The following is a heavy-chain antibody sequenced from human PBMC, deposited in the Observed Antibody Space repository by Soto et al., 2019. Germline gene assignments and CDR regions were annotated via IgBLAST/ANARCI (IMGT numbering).Heavy chain of an antibody. D-gene: IGHD3-10*01. CDR3: ARSYGSGTYGSLDP. CDR1: GGTFSSYA. V-gene: IGHV1-69*01. J-gene: IGHJ5*02. Sequence: QIQLVQSGAEVKKPGSSVKVSCKASGGTFSSYAINWVRQAPGQGLEWVGGIVAIFGTRNYAQQFQDRVTFTADESTTTAYMELNSLSSEDTAVYYCARSYGSGTYGSLDPWGQGTLVTVSS. CDR2: IVAIFGTR.